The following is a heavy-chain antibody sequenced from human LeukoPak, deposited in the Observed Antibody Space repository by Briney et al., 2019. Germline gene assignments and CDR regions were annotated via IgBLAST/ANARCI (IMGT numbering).Heavy chain of an antibody. J-gene: IGHJ4*02. D-gene: IGHD5-12*01. CDR2: ISSSSSYI. CDR1: GFTFSSYS. CDR3: ARDGYPFRPYFDY. V-gene: IGHV3-21*01. Sequence: GGSLRLSCAASGFTFSSYSMNWVRQAPGKGLEWVSSISSSSSYIYYADSVKGRFTISRDNAKNSLYLQMNSLRAEDTAVYYCARDGYPFRPYFDYWGQGTPVTVSS.